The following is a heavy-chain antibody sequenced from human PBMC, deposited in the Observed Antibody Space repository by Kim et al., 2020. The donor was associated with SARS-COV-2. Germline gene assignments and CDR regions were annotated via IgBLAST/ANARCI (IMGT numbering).Heavy chain of an antibody. CDR3: ARGTTFAY. Sequence: GGYLRLSCAASGFTIKTYLMTWVRQAPGRGLEWVANVKQDGSEKYYVDSVKGRFTISRDNANNSLYLQMNSLRAEDTAVYYCARGTTFAYWGQGTLVTVS. V-gene: IGHV3-7*04. CDR2: VKQDGSEK. CDR1: GFTIKTYL. J-gene: IGHJ4*02.